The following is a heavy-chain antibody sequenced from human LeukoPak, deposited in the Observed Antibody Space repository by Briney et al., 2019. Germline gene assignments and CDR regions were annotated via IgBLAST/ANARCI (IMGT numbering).Heavy chain of an antibody. Sequence: GGSLRLSCAASGFTFSSYSMIWVRQAPGKGLEWVSYISSSSSSTIYYADSVKGRFTISRDNAKNSLYLQMNSLRDEDTAVYYCARDLSGRYAFDIWGQGTMVTVSS. V-gene: IGHV3-48*02. CDR2: ISSSSSSTI. D-gene: IGHD3-10*01. J-gene: IGHJ3*02. CDR3: ARDLSGRYAFDI. CDR1: GFTFSSYS.